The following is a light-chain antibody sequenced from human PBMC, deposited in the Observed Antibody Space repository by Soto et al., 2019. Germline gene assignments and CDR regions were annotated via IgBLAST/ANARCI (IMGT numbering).Light chain of an antibody. CDR1: QSISSW. CDR2: KAS. V-gene: IGKV1-5*03. Sequence: DIQMTQCPSTLSASVGDRVTITCRASQSISSWLAWYQQKPGKAPKLLIYKASSLESGVPSRFSGSGSGTEFTLTISSLQPADFATHYCQQYNSYSEAFGQATKVDIK. CDR3: QQYNSYSEA. J-gene: IGKJ1*01.